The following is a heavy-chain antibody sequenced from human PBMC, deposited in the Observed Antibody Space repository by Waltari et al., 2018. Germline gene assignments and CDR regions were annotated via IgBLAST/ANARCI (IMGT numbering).Heavy chain of an antibody. Sequence: QVQLVQSGAELKNPGASVRVSCKTSGYTFTNFYFHWVRQAPGQGLEWMGWIHPGGSDTNYAQKFQGRVTLTRDTSIDTAYLELNGLTSDDTAIYYCARDHNWGPDYWGQGTLVTVSS. CDR2: IHPGGSDT. CDR3: ARDHNWGPDY. V-gene: IGHV1-2*02. D-gene: IGHD7-27*01. CDR1: GYTFTNFY. J-gene: IGHJ4*02.